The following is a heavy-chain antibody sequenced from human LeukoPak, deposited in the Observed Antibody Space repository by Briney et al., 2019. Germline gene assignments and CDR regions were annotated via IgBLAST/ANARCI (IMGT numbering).Heavy chain of an antibody. CDR2: ISAYNGNT. CDR3: ARVEGPPDYYDSSGYYPGY. CDR1: GYTFTSYG. Sequence: ASVKVSCKASGYTFTSYGISWVRQAPGQGLEWMGWISAYNGNTNYAQKLQGRVTMATDTSTSTAYMEPRSLRSDDTAVYYCARVEGPPDYYDSSGYYPGYWGQGTLVTVSS. V-gene: IGHV1-18*01. J-gene: IGHJ4*02. D-gene: IGHD3-22*01.